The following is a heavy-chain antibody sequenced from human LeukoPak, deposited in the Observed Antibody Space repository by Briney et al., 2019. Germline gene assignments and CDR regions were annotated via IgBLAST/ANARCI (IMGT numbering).Heavy chain of an antibody. Sequence: GGSLRLSCAASGFTFSSYSMNWVRQAPGKGPEWVSSISSSSSYIYYADPVKGRFTISRDNAKNSLYLQMNSLRAEDTAVYYCARAFIAVAGFDYWGQGTLVTVSS. CDR3: ARAFIAVAGFDY. D-gene: IGHD6-19*01. CDR2: ISSSSSYI. V-gene: IGHV3-21*01. CDR1: GFTFSSYS. J-gene: IGHJ4*02.